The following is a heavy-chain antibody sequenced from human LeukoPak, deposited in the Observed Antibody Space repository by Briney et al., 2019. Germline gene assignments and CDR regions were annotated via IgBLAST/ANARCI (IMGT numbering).Heavy chain of an antibody. V-gene: IGHV4-34*01. Sequence: SETLSLTCAVYGGSFSGYYWSWIRQPPGKGLEWIGEINHSGSTNYNPSLKSRVTISVDTSKNQFSVKLSSVTAADTAVYYCAKGWGDSSGWYRRDWFDPWGQGTLVTVSS. J-gene: IGHJ5*02. D-gene: IGHD6-19*01. CDR3: AKGWGDSSGWYRRDWFDP. CDR1: GGSFSGYY. CDR2: INHSGST.